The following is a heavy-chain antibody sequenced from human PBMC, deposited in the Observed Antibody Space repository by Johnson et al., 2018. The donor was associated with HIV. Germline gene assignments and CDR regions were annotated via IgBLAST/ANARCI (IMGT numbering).Heavy chain of an antibody. CDR1: GFTVSSNY. J-gene: IGHJ3*02. V-gene: IGHV3-66*01. CDR2: IYSGGST. Sequence: VQLVESGGGLVQPGGSLRLSCAASGFTVSSNYMSWVRQAPGKGLEWVSVIYSGGSTYYADSVKGRFIISRDNSQNTVFLQMNSLRAEDMAVYYCARVAYYYDSSGYSAFDIWGQGTMVTVSS. D-gene: IGHD3-22*01. CDR3: ARVAYYYDSSGYSAFDI.